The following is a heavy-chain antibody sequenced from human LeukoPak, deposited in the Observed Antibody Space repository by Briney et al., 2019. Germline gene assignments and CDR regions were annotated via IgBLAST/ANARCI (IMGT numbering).Heavy chain of an antibody. Sequence: SGTLSLTCTVSGGSISGHYWNWIQQPPGQGLEWIGYIDYSGSTDSNPSLKSRVSISVDTSKNQFSLRLNSVTAADTAVYHCARASTWYWYFDLWGRGTLVTVSS. V-gene: IGHV4-59*11. D-gene: IGHD2/OR15-2a*01. J-gene: IGHJ2*01. CDR2: IDYSGST. CDR1: GGSISGHY. CDR3: ARASTWYWYFDL.